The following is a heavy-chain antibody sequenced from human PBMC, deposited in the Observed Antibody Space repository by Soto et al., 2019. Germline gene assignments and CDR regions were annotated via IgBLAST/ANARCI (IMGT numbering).Heavy chain of an antibody. CDR2: IYYSGST. CDR1: GGSISSHY. Sequence: SETLSLPCTVSGGSISSHYWNRIRQHPGKGLEWVGSIYYSGSTNYNPSLKSRVPISVDASKNQFSLNLSSVSAADTAMYYCARHKPYSGTYYTFDYWGQGNLV. D-gene: IGHD1-26*01. V-gene: IGHV4-59*08. J-gene: IGHJ4*02. CDR3: ARHKPYSGTYYTFDY.